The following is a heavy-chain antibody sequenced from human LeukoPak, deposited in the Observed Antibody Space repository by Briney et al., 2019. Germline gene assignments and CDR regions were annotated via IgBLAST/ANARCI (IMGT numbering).Heavy chain of an antibody. V-gene: IGHV3-53*01. Sequence: GGSLRLSCAVSGFTVSSNYMSWIRQAPGKGLEWVSLIYSDDTTLYADSVKGRFNISRDISKNTLYLQMSSLRAEDTAVYYCARRAGGYSHPYDYWGQGVLVTVSS. CDR1: GFTVSSNY. CDR2: IYSDDTT. J-gene: IGHJ4*02. CDR3: ARRAGGYSHPYDY. D-gene: IGHD4-23*01.